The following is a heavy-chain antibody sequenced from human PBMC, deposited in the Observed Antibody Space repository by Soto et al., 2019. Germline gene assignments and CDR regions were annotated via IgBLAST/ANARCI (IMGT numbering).Heavy chain of an antibody. CDR3: AKDKGHWNSSGYYSGYYFDY. V-gene: IGHV3-43*01. Sequence: HPGGSLRLSCAASGFTFDDYTMHWVRQAPGKGLEWVSLISWDGGSTYYADSVKGRFTISRDNSKNSLYLQMNSLRTEDTALYYCAKDKGHWNSSGYYSGYYFDYWGQGTLVTVSS. D-gene: IGHD3-22*01. J-gene: IGHJ4*02. CDR1: GFTFDDYT. CDR2: ISWDGGST.